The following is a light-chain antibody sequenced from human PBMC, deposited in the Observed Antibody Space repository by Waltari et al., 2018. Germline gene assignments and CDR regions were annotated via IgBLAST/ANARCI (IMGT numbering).Light chain of an antibody. Sequence: AIRMTQSPSSFSASTGDRVTITCRASQGISSYLAWYQQKPGKAPKLLIYAASTLQSGVPSRFSGSGSGTYFTLTISCLQSEDFATYYCQHYYSYPPWTFGQGTKVEIK. CDR1: QGISSY. CDR2: AAS. J-gene: IGKJ1*01. CDR3: QHYYSYPPWT. V-gene: IGKV1-8*01.